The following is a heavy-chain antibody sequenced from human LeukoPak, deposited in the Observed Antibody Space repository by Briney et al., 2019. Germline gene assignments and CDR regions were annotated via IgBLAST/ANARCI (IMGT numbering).Heavy chain of an antibody. CDR2: IKSKRDGGSM. J-gene: IGHJ6*03. CDR1: GFTFSIAW. D-gene: IGHD3-3*01. CDR3: AKDLLDYYDFWSGYPAPMDV. Sequence: NPGGSLRLSCAASGFTFSIAWMTWVRQAPGKGLEWVGRIKSKRDGGSMDYAAPVKGRFTISRDDSKDMLYLQMNSLKIEDAAVYYCAKDLLDYYDFWSGYPAPMDVWGKGTTVTVSS. V-gene: IGHV3-15*01.